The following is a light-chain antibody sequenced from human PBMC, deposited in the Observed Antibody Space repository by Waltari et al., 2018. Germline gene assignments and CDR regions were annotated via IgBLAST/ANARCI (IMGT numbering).Light chain of an antibody. Sequence: QTVATQEPSFSVSPGGTVTLTCGLSSGSVSTSYYPSWYQQTPGQAPRTLIYSTKTRSSGVPDRFSGSILGNKAALTITGAQADDESDYYCVLYMGSGIWVFGGGIKLTVL. J-gene: IGLJ3*02. CDR2: STK. CDR1: SGSVSTSYY. CDR3: VLYMGSGIWV. V-gene: IGLV8-61*01.